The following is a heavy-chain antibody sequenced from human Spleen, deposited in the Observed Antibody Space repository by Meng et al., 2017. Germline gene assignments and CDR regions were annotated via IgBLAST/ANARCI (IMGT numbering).Heavy chain of an antibody. CDR3: ARAPGYDYDSGGFYFAY. D-gene: IGHD3-22*01. CDR2: IKKDGSEK. J-gene: IGHJ4*02. CDR1: GFTFSSYW. Sequence: GGSLRLSCAASGFTFSSYWMSWVRQAPGKGLEWVASIKKDGSEKYYVDSVKGRFTISRDNAKNSLYLQMNSLRAEDTAVYYCARAPGYDYDSGGFYFAYWGQGTLVTVSS. V-gene: IGHV3-7*01.